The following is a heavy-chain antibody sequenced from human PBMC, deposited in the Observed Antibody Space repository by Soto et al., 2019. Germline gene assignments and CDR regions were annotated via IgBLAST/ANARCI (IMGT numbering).Heavy chain of an antibody. J-gene: IGHJ4*02. V-gene: IGHV3-7*01. Sequence: PGGALRHSCAAAGFTYSSDCMSWVRQAPGKGLEWVANIKQDGSEKYYVDSVKGRFTISRDNAKNSLYLQMNSLRAEDTAVYYGARAGFSTSWLGILATGAHGVEIDFWGQGTLVTVSS. CDR1: GFTYSSDC. CDR3: ARAGFSTSWLGILATGAHGVEIDF. CDR2: IKQDGSEK. D-gene: IGHD6-13*01.